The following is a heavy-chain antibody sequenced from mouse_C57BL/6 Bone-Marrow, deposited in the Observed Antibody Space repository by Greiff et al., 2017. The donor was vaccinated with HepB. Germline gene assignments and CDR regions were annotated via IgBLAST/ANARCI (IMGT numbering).Heavy chain of an antibody. CDR2: ISSGGSYT. D-gene: IGHD2-4*01. CDR1: GFTFSSYG. V-gene: IGHV5-6*02. J-gene: IGHJ3*01. CDR3: AIHYDYLAWFAY. Sequence: DVMLVESGGDLVKPGGSLKLSCAASGFTFSSYGMSWVRQTPDKRLEWVATISSGGSYTYYPDSVKGRFTISIDNAKSTLYLQMSSLKSEDTAMYYCAIHYDYLAWFAYWGQGTLVTVSA.